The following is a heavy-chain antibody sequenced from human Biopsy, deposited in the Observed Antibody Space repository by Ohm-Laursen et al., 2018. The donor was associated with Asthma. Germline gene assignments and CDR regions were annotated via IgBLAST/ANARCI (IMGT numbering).Heavy chain of an antibody. CDR2: IWYDGRKK. CDR1: GFTFSIYD. J-gene: IGHJ6*02. D-gene: IGHD6-6*01. CDR3: ARKIAARGGMGV. Sequence: SLRLSCAASGFTFSIYDIHWVRQAPGKGLEWVSFIWYDGRKKTYADSVEGRFTISRDNSKNTLYLQMNSLRAEDTAVYYCARKIAARGGMGVWGQGTTVTVSS. V-gene: IGHV3-33*08.